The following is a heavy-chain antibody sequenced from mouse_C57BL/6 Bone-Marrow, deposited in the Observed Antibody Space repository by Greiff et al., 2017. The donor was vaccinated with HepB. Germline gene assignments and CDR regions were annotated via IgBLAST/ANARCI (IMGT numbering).Heavy chain of an antibody. CDR2: IRLKSDNYAT. D-gene: IGHD2-1*01. J-gene: IGHJ3*01. CDR1: GFTFSNYW. Sequence: DVKVEESGGGLVQPGGSMKLSCVASGFTFSNYWMNWVRQSPEKGLEWVAQIRLKSDNYATHYAESVQGRFTISRDDSKSSVYLQMNNLRAEDTGIYYCTEWYSWFAYWGQGTRVTVSA. CDR3: TEWYSWFAY. V-gene: IGHV6-3*01.